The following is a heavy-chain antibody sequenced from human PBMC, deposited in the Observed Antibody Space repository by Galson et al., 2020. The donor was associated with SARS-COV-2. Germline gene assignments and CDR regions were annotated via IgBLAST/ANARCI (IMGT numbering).Heavy chain of an antibody. D-gene: IGHD6-13*01. J-gene: IGHJ4*02. CDR1: GFTFSSYA. V-gene: IGHV3-23*01. CDR3: AKDPLFSIAASASFFDF. Sequence: GGSLRLSCAASGFTFSSYAMSWVRLTPGKGLEWVSAISGSGARTYYADSVKGRFTISRDNSKNTLYLQMNSLRPDDTASYYCAKDPLFSIAASASFFDFWGQGTLVSVSS. CDR2: ISGSGART.